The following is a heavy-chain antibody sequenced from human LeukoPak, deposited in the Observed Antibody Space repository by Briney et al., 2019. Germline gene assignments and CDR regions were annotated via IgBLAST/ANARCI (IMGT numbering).Heavy chain of an antibody. Sequence: SETLSLTCAVSGYSISSGYCWGWVRQPPGKGLEWIGSITHSGTTYYNPSLRSRVTISVDTSKSQFSLKLSSVTAADTAVYYCARHAGGVLSAFDPWGQGTLVTVSS. CDR2: ITHSGTT. CDR1: GYSISSGYC. J-gene: IGHJ5*02. CDR3: ARHAGGVLSAFDP. D-gene: IGHD1-14*01. V-gene: IGHV4-38-2*01.